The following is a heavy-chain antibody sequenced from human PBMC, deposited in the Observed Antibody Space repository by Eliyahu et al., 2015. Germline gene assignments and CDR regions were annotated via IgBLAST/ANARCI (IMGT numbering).Heavy chain of an antibody. CDR1: GFSLSTSGVG. CDR2: IYWDDDK. Sequence: QITLKESGPTLVKPTQTLTLTCTFSGFSLSTSGVGVGWIRQPPGKALEWLALIYWDDDKRYSPSLKSRLTITKDTSKNQVVLTMTNMDPVDTATYYCAHMPDPRYSSSWTDYWGQGTLVTVSS. D-gene: IGHD6-13*01. CDR3: AHMPDPRYSSSWTDY. V-gene: IGHV2-5*02. J-gene: IGHJ4*02.